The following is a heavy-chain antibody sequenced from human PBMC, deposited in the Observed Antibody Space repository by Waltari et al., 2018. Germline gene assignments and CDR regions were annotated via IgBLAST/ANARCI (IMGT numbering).Heavy chain of an antibody. J-gene: IGHJ6*02. CDR3: ARHVGVVLTHFYYYGMDV. D-gene: IGHD3-3*01. V-gene: IGHV1-3*01. Sequence: QVQLVQSGAEVKKPGASVKVSCKASGYTFSTYSIHWVRQAPGQRLEWMGWINGGNGNTKYSQKFQDRVTITRDISASTAFMELSSLVSEDSAVYYCARHVGVVLTHFYYYGMDVWGQGTTVTVSS. CDR2: INGGNGNT. CDR1: GYTFSTYS.